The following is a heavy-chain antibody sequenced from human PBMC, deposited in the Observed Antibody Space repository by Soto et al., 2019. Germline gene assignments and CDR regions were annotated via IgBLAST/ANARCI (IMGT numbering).Heavy chain of an antibody. V-gene: IGHV4-4*02. CDR1: GDSISSSKW. CDR3: ARMNRDYYYYGMDV. Sequence: ASETLSLTCGVSGDSISSSKWWTWVRQTPGNGLEWIGKIDHNGVANYNPSLEGRVTISKDISKNQISLKVTSVTAADSAVYYCARMNRDYYYYGMDVWGQGATVTV. J-gene: IGHJ6*02. CDR2: IDHNGVA.